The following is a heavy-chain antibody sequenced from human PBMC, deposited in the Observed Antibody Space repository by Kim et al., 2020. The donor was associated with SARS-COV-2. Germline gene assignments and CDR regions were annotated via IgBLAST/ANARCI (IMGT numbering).Heavy chain of an antibody. V-gene: IGHV3-21*01. CDR3: ASHPSDQLPYYYGMAV. J-gene: IGHJ6*02. Sequence: SVKGRFTISRDTDKNALYLRMNSLRAEDTAVYYCASHPSDQLPYYYGMAVWGQGTTVTVSS. D-gene: IGHD2-2*01.